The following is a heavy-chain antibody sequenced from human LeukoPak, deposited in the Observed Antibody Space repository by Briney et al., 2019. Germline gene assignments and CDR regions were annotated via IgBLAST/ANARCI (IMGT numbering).Heavy chain of an antibody. D-gene: IGHD6-13*01. V-gene: IGHV3-30*18. J-gene: IGHJ4*02. CDR2: ISYDGSNK. CDR1: GFSFRNYW. CDR3: AKDSSSWYVSLTDY. Sequence: GGSLRLSCATFGFSFRNYWMSWVRQAPGKGLEWVAVISYDGSNKYYADSVKGRFTISRDNSKNTLYLQMNSLRAEDTAVYYRAKDSSSWYVSLTDYWGQGTLVTVSS.